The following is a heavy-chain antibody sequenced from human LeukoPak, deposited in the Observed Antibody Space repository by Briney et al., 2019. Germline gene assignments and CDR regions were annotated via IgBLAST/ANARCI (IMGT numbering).Heavy chain of an antibody. Sequence: SETLSLTCTVSGNSISSGYYWGWIRQPPGKGLEWIGSVFHSGSTYYNPSLKSRVAISVDTSKNQFSLKLSSVTAADTAVYYCARSPYYYDSSGPDAFDIWGQGTMVTVSS. CDR1: GNSISSGYY. D-gene: IGHD3-22*01. CDR2: VFHSGST. V-gene: IGHV4-38-2*02. J-gene: IGHJ3*02. CDR3: ARSPYYYDSSGPDAFDI.